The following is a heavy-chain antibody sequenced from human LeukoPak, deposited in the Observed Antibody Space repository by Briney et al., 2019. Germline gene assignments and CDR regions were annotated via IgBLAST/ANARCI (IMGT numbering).Heavy chain of an antibody. CDR1: GGSISSSNW. D-gene: IGHD6-19*01. V-gene: IGHV4-4*02. Sequence: SGTLSLTCAVPGGSISSSNWWSWVRQPPGKGLEWIGEIYHSGSTNYNPSLKSRVTISVDKSKNQFSLKLSSVTAADTAVYYCARAAFGSGWYAGLDYWGQGTLVTVSS. CDR3: ARAAFGSGWYAGLDY. CDR2: IYHSGST. J-gene: IGHJ4*02.